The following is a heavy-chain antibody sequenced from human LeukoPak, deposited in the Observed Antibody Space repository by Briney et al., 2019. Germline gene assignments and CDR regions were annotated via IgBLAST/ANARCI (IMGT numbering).Heavy chain of an antibody. CDR2: IIPIFGTA. V-gene: IGHV1-69*06. J-gene: IGHJ4*02. CDR3: ASTPIVVVTDYYFDY. Sequence: SVKVSCKASGGTFSSYAISWVRQAPGQGLEWMGGIIPIFGTANYAQKFQGRVTITADKSTSTAYMELSSLRSEDTAVYYCASTPIVVVTDYYFDYWGQGTLVTVSS. D-gene: IGHD2-21*02. CDR1: GGTFSSYA.